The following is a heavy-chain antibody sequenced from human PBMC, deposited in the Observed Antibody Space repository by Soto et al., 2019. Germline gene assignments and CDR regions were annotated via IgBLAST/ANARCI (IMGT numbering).Heavy chain of an antibody. Sequence: ETLSLTCTVSGGSISSYYWSWIRQPPGKGLEWIGYIYYSGSTNYNPSLKSRVTISVDTSKNQFSLKLSSVTAADTAVYYCARAVSSGWYSADFDYWGQGTLVTVSS. D-gene: IGHD6-19*01. CDR2: IYYSGST. CDR1: GGSISSYY. CDR3: ARAVSSGWYSADFDY. V-gene: IGHV4-59*01. J-gene: IGHJ4*02.